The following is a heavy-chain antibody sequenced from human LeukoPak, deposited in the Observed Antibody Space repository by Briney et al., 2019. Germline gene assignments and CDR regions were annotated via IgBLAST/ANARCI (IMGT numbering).Heavy chain of an antibody. V-gene: IGHV4-30-2*01. CDR3: ARGSGSYEVDFDY. CDR2: IYHSGST. J-gene: IGHJ4*02. Sequence: PSETLSLTCAVSGGSISSGGYSWSWIRQPPGKGLEWIGYIYHSGSTYYNPSLKSRVTISVDRSKNQFSLKLSSVTAADTAVYYCARGSGSYEVDFDYWGQGTLVTVSS. D-gene: IGHD1-26*01. CDR1: GGSISSGGYS.